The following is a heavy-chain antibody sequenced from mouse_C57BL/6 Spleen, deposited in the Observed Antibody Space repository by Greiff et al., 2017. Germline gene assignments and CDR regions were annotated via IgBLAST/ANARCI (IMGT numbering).Heavy chain of an antibody. J-gene: IGHJ3*01. CDR1: GYTFTSYG. CDR2: IYPRSGNT. Sequence: VMLVESGAELARPGASVKLSCKASGYTFTSYGISWVKQRTGQGLEWIGEIYPRSGNTYYNEKFKGKATLTADKSSSTAYMELRSLTSEDSAVYFCAMDYGSSYPWFAYWGQGTLVTVSA. D-gene: IGHD1-1*01. V-gene: IGHV1-81*01. CDR3: AMDYGSSYPWFAY.